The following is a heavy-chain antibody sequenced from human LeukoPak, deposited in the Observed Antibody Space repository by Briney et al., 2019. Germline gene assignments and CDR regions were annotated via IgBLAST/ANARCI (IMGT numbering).Heavy chain of an antibody. CDR1: GFTFSSYA. CDR3: ARDQGYCSSTSCYSDAFDI. D-gene: IGHD2-2*01. V-gene: IGHV3-30*04. Sequence: GGSLRLSCAASGFTFSSYAMHWVRQAPGKGLEWMAVISYDGSNKYYADSVKGRFTISRDNSKNTLYLQMNSLRAEDTAVYYCARDQGYCSSTSCYSDAFDIWGQGTMVTVSS. J-gene: IGHJ3*02. CDR2: ISYDGSNK.